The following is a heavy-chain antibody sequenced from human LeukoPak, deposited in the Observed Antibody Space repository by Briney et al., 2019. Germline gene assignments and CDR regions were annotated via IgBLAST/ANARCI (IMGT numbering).Heavy chain of an antibody. CDR2: ISAGGETV. J-gene: IGHJ4*02. D-gene: IGHD3-22*01. V-gene: IGHV3-48*03. CDR3: ARGYDSSGYYYGLGKSIDY. Sequence: GGSLRLSCAVSGFTSSSFEMIWVRQAPGKGLEWLSYISAGGETVYYSDSVEGRFTISRDNAKNSLYLQMNSLRAEDTAVYYCARGYDSSGYYYGLGKSIDYWGQGTLVTVSS. CDR1: GFTSSSFE.